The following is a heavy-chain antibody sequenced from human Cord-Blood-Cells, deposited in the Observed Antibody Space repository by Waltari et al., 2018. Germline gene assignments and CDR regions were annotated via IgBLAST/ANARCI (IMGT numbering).Heavy chain of an antibody. CDR2: FVLEERER. V-gene: IGHV1-24*01. J-gene: IGHJ4*02. Sequence: QVQLVQSEAEVKKPGASVKVSCKVSGYTLTELSMHWVRQAPGKGLECMGGFVLEERERIYAQKLEVRVTMTEVTSKDTASMALTSPRSEATTLYYCATKTPPDVMSGYSSDNWDQGTLVTVSS. CDR3: ATKTPPDVMSGYSSDN. CDR1: GYTLTELS. D-gene: IGHD3-3*01.